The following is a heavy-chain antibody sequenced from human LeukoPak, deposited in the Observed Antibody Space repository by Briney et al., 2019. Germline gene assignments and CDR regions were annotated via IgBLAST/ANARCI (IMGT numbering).Heavy chain of an antibody. Sequence: TGRSLRLSCAASGFTFSSYGMHWVRQAPGKGLEWVANIKHDGSDKNYVDSVKGRFTISRDSAKNSLYLQMNSLRAEDTAVYYCASHSSSRYYFDYWGQGTLVTVSS. CDR2: IKHDGSDK. J-gene: IGHJ4*02. V-gene: IGHV3-7*02. CDR3: ASHSSSRYYFDY. CDR1: GFTFSSYG. D-gene: IGHD6-13*01.